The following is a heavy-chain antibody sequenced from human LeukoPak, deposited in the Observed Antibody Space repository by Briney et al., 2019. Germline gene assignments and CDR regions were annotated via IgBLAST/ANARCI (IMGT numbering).Heavy chain of an antibody. D-gene: IGHD3-3*01. J-gene: IGHJ4*02. V-gene: IGHV3-21*01. CDR1: GFTFSSYS. CDR3: ARVRLRFLEWLSPPDY. Sequence: GGSLRLSCAASGFTFSSYSMNWVRQAPGKGLEWVSSISSSSSYIYYADSVKGRFTISRDNAKNSLYLQMNSLRAEDTAVYYCARVRLRFLEWLSPPDYWGQGTLVTVSS. CDR2: ISSSSSYI.